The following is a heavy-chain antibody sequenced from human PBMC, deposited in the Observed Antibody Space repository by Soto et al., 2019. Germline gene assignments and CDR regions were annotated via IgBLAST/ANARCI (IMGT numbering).Heavy chain of an antibody. J-gene: IGHJ4*02. D-gene: IGHD3-9*01. CDR3: ARAALTGYSQTFDY. V-gene: IGHV4-30-4*01. CDR1: GGSISSGDYY. CDR2: IYYSGST. Sequence: PSETLSLTCTVSGGSISSGDYYWSWIRQPPGKGLEWIGYIYYSGSTYYNPSLKSRVTISVDTSKNQFSLKLSSVTAADTAVYYCARAALTGYSQTFDYWGQGTLVTVSS.